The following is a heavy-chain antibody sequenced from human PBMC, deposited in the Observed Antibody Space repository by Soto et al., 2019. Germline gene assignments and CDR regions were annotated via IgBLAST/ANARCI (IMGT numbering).Heavy chain of an antibody. D-gene: IGHD4-17*01. J-gene: IGHJ3*02. CDR2: INPIFGTA. CDR3: ARGHEYGGNSDAFDI. Sequence: AASVKVSCKASGYTFTGYYMHWVRQAPGQGLEWMGWINPIFGTADYAQKFQDRVTITADKSTNTAYMELRSLFSEDTAVYYCARGHEYGGNSDAFDIWGQGTVVTVS. V-gene: IGHV1-69*06. CDR1: GYTFTGYY.